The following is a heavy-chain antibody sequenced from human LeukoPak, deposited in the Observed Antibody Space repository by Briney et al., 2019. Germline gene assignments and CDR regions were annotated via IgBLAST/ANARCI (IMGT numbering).Heavy chain of an antibody. Sequence: KASETLSLTCTVSGGSISSSSYWWGWIRQPPGKGLEWIGSIYYSGSTNYNPSLKSRVTISVDTSKNQFSLKLSSVTAADTAVYYCARGELANGDYWGQGTLVTVSS. CDR3: ARGELANGDY. J-gene: IGHJ4*02. V-gene: IGHV4-39*07. CDR1: GGSISSSSYW. D-gene: IGHD3-10*01. CDR2: IYYSGST.